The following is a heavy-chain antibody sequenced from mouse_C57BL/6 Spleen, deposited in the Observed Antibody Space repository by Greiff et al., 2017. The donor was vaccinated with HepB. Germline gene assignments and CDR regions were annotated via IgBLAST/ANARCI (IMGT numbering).Heavy chain of an antibody. CDR1: GFTFSSYA. CDR2: ISSGGDYI. V-gene: IGHV5-9-1*02. CDR3: TRDRGVVADYAMDY. Sequence: EVQVVESGEGLVKPGGSLKLSCAASGFTFSSYAMSWVRQTPEKRLEWVAYISSGGDYIYYADTVKGRFTISRDNARNTLYLQMSSLKSEDTAMYYCTRDRGVVADYAMDYWGQGTSVTVSS. D-gene: IGHD1-1*01. J-gene: IGHJ4*01.